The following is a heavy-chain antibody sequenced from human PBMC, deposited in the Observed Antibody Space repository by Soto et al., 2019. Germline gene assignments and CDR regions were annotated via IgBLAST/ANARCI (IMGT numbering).Heavy chain of an antibody. CDR2: INPQSDGT. CDR1: GYTFSSYY. Sequence: QVQLVQSGAEVKKPGASVTVSCKTSGYTFSSYYIHWMRQAPGQGLEWLGWINPQSDGTAYAPRFQGWVTMAANMSISTVYVELRRMKSDDAAIYYCARGHGRQNFDYWGQGTLVWVSS. J-gene: IGHJ4*02. CDR3: ARGHGRQNFDY. V-gene: IGHV1-2*04.